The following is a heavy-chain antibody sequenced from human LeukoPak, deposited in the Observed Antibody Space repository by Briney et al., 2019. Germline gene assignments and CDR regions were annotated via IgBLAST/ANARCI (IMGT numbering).Heavy chain of an antibody. J-gene: IGHJ3*02. D-gene: IGHD7-27*01. Sequence: GGSLRLSCAAFGFSVSNNYMSWVRQAPGKGLEWVSALYSGGNTYYPDSVKRTFTISRDNSKNTLLLQMNSLRVEDTAVYYCAREATWGAFDIWGQGTMVTVSS. CDR3: AREATWGAFDI. CDR1: GFSVSNNY. CDR2: LYSGGNT. V-gene: IGHV3-66*01.